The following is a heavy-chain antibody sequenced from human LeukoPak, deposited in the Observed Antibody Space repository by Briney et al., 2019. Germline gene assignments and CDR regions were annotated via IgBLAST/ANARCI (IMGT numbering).Heavy chain of an antibody. CDR3: VKDFCRGGNCPFPFFDS. CDR1: GFTISGHA. J-gene: IGHJ4*02. CDR2: TVAGYSET. D-gene: IGHD4-23*01. V-gene: IGHV3-23*01. Sequence: GGSLRLSCVASGFTISGHAMSWVRQAPAKGLEWVSVTVAGYSETHYADSVRGRFTISRDDSSNTLSLEMNSLRADDTGTYYCVKDFCRGGNCPFPFFDSWGQGTVVTVSS.